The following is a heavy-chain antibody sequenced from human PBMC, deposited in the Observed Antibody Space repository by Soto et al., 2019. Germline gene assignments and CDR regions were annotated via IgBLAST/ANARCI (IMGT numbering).Heavy chain of an antibody. J-gene: IGHJ4*02. CDR3: ARDSPRYSGSYTPDY. CDR2: ISSSSSTI. CDR1: GFTFSSYS. D-gene: IGHD1-26*01. V-gene: IGHV3-48*01. Sequence: EVQLVESGGGLVQPGGSLRLSCAASGFTFSSYSMNWVRQAPGKGLEWVSYISSSSSTIHYSDSVKGRFTISRDNAKNSLYLQMNSLRAEDTAVYYCARDSPRYSGSYTPDYWGQGTLVTVSS.